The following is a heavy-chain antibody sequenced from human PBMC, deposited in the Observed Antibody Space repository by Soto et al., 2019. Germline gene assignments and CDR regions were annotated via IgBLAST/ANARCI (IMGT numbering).Heavy chain of an antibody. CDR1: GGSISSRGSY. V-gene: IGHV4-31*03. D-gene: IGHD2-15*01. Sequence: QVQLQESGPGLVKPSQTLSLTCTVSGGSISSRGSYWSWIRQHPGKGLEWIGYIYYSGSTSHNPSLKSRVLISVDTSKNHFSLKLSSVTAADTAVYYCARDIGGAFDIWGQGTMVTVSS. CDR2: IYYSGST. J-gene: IGHJ3*02. CDR3: ARDIGGAFDI.